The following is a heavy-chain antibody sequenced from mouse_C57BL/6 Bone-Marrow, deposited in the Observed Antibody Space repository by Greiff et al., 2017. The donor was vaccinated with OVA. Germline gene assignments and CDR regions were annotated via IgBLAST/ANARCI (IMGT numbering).Heavy chain of an antibody. V-gene: IGHV7-3*01. CDR1: GFTFTDYY. D-gene: IGHD1-1*01. CDR3: AGSAVYYYGHYYAMDY. J-gene: IGHJ4*01. Sequence: EVKLVESGGGLVQPGGSLSLSCAASGFTFTDYYMSWVRQPPGKALEWLGFIRNKANGYTTEYSASVKGRLTISRDNSQSILYLQMNALRAEDSATYYCAGSAVYYYGHYYAMDYWGQGTSVTVAS. CDR2: IRNKANGYTT.